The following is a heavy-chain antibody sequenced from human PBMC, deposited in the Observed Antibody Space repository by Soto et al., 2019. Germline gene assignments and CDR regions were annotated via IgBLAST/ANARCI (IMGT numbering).Heavy chain of an antibody. J-gene: IGHJ4*02. CDR1: GFTFSSYG. V-gene: IGHV3-30*18. D-gene: IGHD1-20*01. CDR2: ISYDGSNK. CDR3: AKRRGGITRYFDY. Sequence: GGSLRLSCAASGFTFSSYGMHWVRQAPGKGLEWVAVISYDGSNKYYADSVKGRFTISRDNSKNTLYLQMNSLRAEDTAVYYYAKRRGGITRYFDYWGQGTLVTVSS.